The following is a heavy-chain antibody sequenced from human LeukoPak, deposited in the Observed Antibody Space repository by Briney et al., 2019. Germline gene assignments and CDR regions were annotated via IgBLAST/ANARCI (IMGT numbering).Heavy chain of an antibody. D-gene: IGHD5-12*01. CDR2: INPKSGGT. Sequence: ASVKVSCKASGGTFSGYAISWVRQAPGQGLEWMGWINPKSGGTNYAQKFDGRVTMTRDTSISTAYMELSRLRSDDTAVYYCASVTLSAYDGDYRGQGTLVTVSS. J-gene: IGHJ4*02. CDR1: GGTFSGYA. CDR3: ASVTLSAYDGDY. V-gene: IGHV1-2*02.